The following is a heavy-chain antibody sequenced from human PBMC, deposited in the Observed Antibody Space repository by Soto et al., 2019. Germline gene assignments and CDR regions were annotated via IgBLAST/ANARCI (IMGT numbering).Heavy chain of an antibody. Sequence: GASVKVSCKASGYTFTSYGISWVRQAPGQGLEWMGWISAYNGNTNYAQKLQGRVTMTTDTSTSTAYMELRSLRSDDTAVYYCARVGRHSSSSHYYYYYMDVWGKGTTVTVSS. CDR3: ARVGRHSSSSHYYYYYMDV. J-gene: IGHJ6*03. D-gene: IGHD6-6*01. CDR2: ISAYNGNT. CDR1: GYTFTSYG. V-gene: IGHV1-18*01.